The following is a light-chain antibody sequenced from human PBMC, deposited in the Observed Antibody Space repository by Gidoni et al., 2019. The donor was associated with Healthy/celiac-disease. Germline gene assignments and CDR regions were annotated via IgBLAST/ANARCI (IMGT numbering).Light chain of an antibody. CDR3: SSYTSSSTLNV. CDR1: SSDVGGYNY. CDR2: DVS. Sequence: QSALTQHASVSGSPGQSIPISCTGTSSDVGGYNYVSCYQQHPGKAPKLMIYDVSNRPSGVSNRFSGSKSGNTASLTISGLQAEDEADYYCSSYTSSSTLNVFGTGTKVTVL. V-gene: IGLV2-14*01. J-gene: IGLJ1*01.